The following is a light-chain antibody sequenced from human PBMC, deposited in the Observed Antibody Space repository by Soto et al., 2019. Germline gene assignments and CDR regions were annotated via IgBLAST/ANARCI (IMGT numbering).Light chain of an antibody. CDR1: ENVRTF. V-gene: IGKV3-11*01. J-gene: IGKJ4*01. CDR3: QQYNNWPRAT. CDR2: GAS. Sequence: EVVLTQSPATLSLSPGERATLSCRASENVRTFVDWYQQKPGQAPRLLIYGASNRATGIPARFSGSGSGTDFTLTISNLEPEDFGVYYCQQYNNWPRATFGGGTKVEIK.